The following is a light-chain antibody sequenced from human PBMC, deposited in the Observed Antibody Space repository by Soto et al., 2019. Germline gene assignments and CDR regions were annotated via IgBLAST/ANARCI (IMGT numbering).Light chain of an antibody. J-gene: IGLJ7*01. Sequence: QSVLTQSPSASASLGASVKLTCTLSSGHSNYAIAWHQQQPGKGPRYLMKVNSGGSHIKGDGIPDRFSGSSSGAERYLFISSLQSEDEADYYCQTWGTGSAFVVFGGGTQLTVL. CDR3: QTWGTGSAFVV. V-gene: IGLV4-69*01. CDR2: VNSGGSH. CDR1: SGHSNYA.